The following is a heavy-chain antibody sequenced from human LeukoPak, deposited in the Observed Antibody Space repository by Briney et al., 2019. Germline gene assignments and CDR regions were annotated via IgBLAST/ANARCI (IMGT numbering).Heavy chain of an antibody. J-gene: IGHJ6*03. Sequence: ASVKVSCKASGYTFTGYYMHWVRQAPGQELEWMGWINPNSGGTNYAQKFQGRVTMTRDTSISTAYVELSRLRSDDTAVYYCARDATFGGVIYYYMDVWGKGTTVTVSS. CDR2: INPNSGGT. CDR3: ARDATFGGVIYYYMDV. V-gene: IGHV1-2*02. D-gene: IGHD3-16*01. CDR1: GYTFTGYY.